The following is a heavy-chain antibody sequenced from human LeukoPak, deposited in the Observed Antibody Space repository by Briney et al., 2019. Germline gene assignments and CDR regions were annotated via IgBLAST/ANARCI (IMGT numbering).Heavy chain of an antibody. V-gene: IGHV3-9*01. CDR1: GFTFDDYA. J-gene: IGHJ3*02. CDR2: ISWNSGSI. CDR3: AKDIGATDYTPGAFDI. Sequence: GGSLRLSCAASGFTFDDYAMHWVRQAPGKGLEWVSGISWNSGSIGYADSVKGRFTISRDNAKNSLYLQMNSLRAEDTALYYCAKDIGATDYTPGAFDIWGQGTMVTVSS. D-gene: IGHD4-11*01.